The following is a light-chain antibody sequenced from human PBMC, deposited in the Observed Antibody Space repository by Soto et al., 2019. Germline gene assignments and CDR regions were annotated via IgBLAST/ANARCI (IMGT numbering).Light chain of an antibody. Sequence: EIVMTQSPATLSVSPGERATLSCRASQSVSSNLAWYQQKPGQAPRLLIYGASTRATGNPARFSVSGPGTEFTLTISSLQSEDFAVYYCQQYNNWWTFGQGTKVEIK. CDR3: QQYNNWWT. J-gene: IGKJ1*01. CDR2: GAS. CDR1: QSVSSN. V-gene: IGKV3-15*01.